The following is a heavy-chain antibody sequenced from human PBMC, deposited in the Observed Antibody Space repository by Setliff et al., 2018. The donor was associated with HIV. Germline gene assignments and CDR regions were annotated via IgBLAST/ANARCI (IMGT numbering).Heavy chain of an antibody. D-gene: IGHD5-12*01. J-gene: IGHJ4*02. CDR2: IYTDGTL. Sequence: SETLSLTCSVSGGSISSGNYYWGWTRQPAGKGREWIGHIYTDGTLQYNPSLKSRLTISLDTSKNQFALKMNSVTAADTAVYYCERGGQSSGYAIEYWGQGTLVTVAS. CDR1: GGSISSGNYY. V-gene: IGHV4-61*09. CDR3: ERGGQSSGYAIEY.